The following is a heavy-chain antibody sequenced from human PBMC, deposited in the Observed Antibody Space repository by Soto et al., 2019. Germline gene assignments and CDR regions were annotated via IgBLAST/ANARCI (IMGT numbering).Heavy chain of an antibody. CDR3: ARVEMATATEEYFQH. D-gene: IGHD4-4*01. CDR1: GGTFSSYA. Sequence: QVQLGQSGAEVKKPGSSVKVSCKASGGTFSSYAISWVRQAPGQGREWMGGIIPIFGTANYAQTFQGRVTITADESTSTAYRELSSLRSEDTAVYYCARVEMATATEEYFQHWGQGTLVTVSS. V-gene: IGHV1-69*12. CDR2: IIPIFGTA. J-gene: IGHJ1*01.